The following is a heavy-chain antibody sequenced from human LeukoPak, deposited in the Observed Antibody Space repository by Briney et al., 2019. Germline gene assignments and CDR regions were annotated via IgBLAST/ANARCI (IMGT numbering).Heavy chain of an antibody. Sequence: GGSLRLSCAASGLTFTSYAMSWVRQAPGKGLEWVSAVTGSGATAYYADSVRGRFTISRDNSASTVYLQMNSLRAEDTAVYYCASPGKDSSGYYFRYFDYWGQGALVTASS. D-gene: IGHD3-22*01. CDR1: GLTFTSYA. CDR2: VTGSGATA. V-gene: IGHV3-23*01. J-gene: IGHJ4*02. CDR3: ASPGKDSSGYYFRYFDY.